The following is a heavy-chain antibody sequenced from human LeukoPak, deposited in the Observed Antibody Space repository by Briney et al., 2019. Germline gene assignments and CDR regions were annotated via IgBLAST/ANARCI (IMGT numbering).Heavy chain of an antibody. J-gene: IGHJ3*02. CDR1: GGSISSSSYY. V-gene: IGHV4-39*07. CDR3: ARDQGWLGAFDI. CDR2: ISYSGST. Sequence: SETLSLTCAVSGGSISSSSYYWGWIRQPSGKGLEWIGSISYSGSTYYNPPLKSRATISIDTSKNQFSLNLSSVTAADTAVYYCARDQGWLGAFDIWSQGTMVTVSS. D-gene: IGHD5-12*01.